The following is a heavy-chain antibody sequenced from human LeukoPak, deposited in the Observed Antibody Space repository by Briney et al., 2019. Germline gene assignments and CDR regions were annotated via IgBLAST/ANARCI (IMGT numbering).Heavy chain of an antibody. Sequence: PGGSLRLSCAASGFTFSSYAMSWVRQASGKGLEWVGRIRSKANSYATAYTSSVKGRFTISRDDSKNTVYLQMNSLKTEDTAVYYCTNSYSDFWIDYWGQGTLVTVSS. V-gene: IGHV3-73*01. CDR1: GFTFSSYA. CDR2: IRSKANSYAT. J-gene: IGHJ4*02. D-gene: IGHD3-3*01. CDR3: TNSYSDFWIDY.